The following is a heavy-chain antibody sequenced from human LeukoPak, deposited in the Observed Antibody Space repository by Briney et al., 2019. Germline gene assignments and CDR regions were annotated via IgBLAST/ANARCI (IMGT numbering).Heavy chain of an antibody. Sequence: PGGSRRLSWAASGLTFSSYAMHWFRQAPGKGLEWVAVLSYDGSSKYYADSVKGRFTISRDNSKNTLYLQMNSLRDEDTTVYYCARAPYSSSSPPNYWGQGTLVTVSS. CDR2: LSYDGSSK. D-gene: IGHD6-6*01. CDR3: ARAPYSSSSPPNY. J-gene: IGHJ4*02. V-gene: IGHV3-30*04. CDR1: GLTFSSYA.